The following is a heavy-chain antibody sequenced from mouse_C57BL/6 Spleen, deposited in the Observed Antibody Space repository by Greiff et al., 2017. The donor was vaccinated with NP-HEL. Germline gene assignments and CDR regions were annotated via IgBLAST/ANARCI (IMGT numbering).Heavy chain of an antibody. J-gene: IGHJ1*03. CDR1: GYAFSSSW. CDR2: IYPGDGGT. CDR3: ARQPYFDV. Sequence: VQLQQSGPELVKPGASVKISCKASGYAFSSSWMNWVKQRPGKGLEWIGRIYPGDGGTNYNGKFKGKATLTADKSSSTAYMQLSSLTSEDSAVYFCARQPYFDVWGTGTTVTVSS. V-gene: IGHV1-82*01.